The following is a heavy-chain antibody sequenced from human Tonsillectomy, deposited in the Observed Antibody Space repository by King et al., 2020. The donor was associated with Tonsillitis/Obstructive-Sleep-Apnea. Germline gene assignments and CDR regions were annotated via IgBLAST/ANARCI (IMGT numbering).Heavy chain of an antibody. Sequence: VQLVESGGGVVQPGRSLRLSCAASGFTFRSYGMHWVRQAPGKGLEWVAAIWHDGTNEYYADSVKGRSTISRDNSKKTLYLQMNSLGAEDTAVYYCAGWLVSGLDVWGQGTTVTVSS. CDR1: GFTFRSYG. CDR2: IWHDGTNE. J-gene: IGHJ6*02. CDR3: AGWLVSGLDV. V-gene: IGHV3-33*01. D-gene: IGHD6-19*01.